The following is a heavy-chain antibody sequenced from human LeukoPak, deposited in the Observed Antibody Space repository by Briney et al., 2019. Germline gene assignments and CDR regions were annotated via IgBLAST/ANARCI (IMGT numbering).Heavy chain of an antibody. CDR2: IYYSGST. D-gene: IGHD6-13*01. CDR1: GGSISSGDYY. CDR3: ASVRRYSSSWSNLDY. V-gene: IGHV4-30-4*01. J-gene: IGHJ4*02. Sequence: SKPLYLNCTVSGGSISSGDYYWSWIRHPPEKSLEWIGYIYYSGSTYYNPSLKSRVTISVDTSKNQFSLKLSSVTAADTAVYYCASVRRYSSSWSNLDYWGQGTLVTVSS.